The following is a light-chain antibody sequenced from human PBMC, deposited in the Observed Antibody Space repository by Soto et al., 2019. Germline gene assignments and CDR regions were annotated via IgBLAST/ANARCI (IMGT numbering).Light chain of an antibody. V-gene: IGLV2-14*01. CDR1: RSDVGGYNY. CDR3: SSFTTTTTLGVA. CDR2: EVT. Sequence: ALTHPASVSWSPGQSITISCTGTRSDVGGYNYVSWYQQHPGKAPKLIIYEVTNRPSGVSHRFSGSKSVNTASLTISGLQAEDEADYYCSSFTTTTTLGVAFGGGTKVTVL. J-gene: IGLJ2*01.